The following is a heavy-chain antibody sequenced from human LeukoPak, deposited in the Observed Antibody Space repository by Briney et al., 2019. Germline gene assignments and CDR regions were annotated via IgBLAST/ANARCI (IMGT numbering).Heavy chain of an antibody. Sequence: PSETLSLTCTVSVGSISSYYWSWIWQPPGRGLEWIGYIYYSGSTNYNPSLKSRVTISVDTSKNQFALKLSSVTAADTAVYYCASRMKAYYDFWSGYYENYYMDVWGKGTTVTVSS. CDR2: IYYSGST. CDR3: ASRMKAYYDFWSGYYENYYMDV. D-gene: IGHD3-3*01. J-gene: IGHJ6*03. V-gene: IGHV4-59*01. CDR1: VGSISSYY.